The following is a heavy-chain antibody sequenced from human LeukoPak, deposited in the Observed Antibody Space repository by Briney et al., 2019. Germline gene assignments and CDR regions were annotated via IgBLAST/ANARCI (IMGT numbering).Heavy chain of an antibody. V-gene: IGHV4-39*01. CDR3: ARQTTMVRGVIYFDY. CDR2: IYYSGST. D-gene: IGHD3-10*01. J-gene: IGHJ4*02. Sequence: PSGTLSLTCTVSGGSISSSSYYWGWIRQPPGKGLEWIGSIYYSGSTYYNPSLKSRVTISVDTSKNQFSLKLSSVTAADTAVYYCARQTTMVRGVIYFDYWGQGTLVTVSS. CDR1: GGSISSSSYY.